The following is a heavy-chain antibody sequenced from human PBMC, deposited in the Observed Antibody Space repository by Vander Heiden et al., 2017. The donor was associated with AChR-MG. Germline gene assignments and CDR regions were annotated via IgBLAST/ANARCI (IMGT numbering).Heavy chain of an antibody. CDR2: FDPEDGET. J-gene: IGHJ4*02. D-gene: IGHD3-9*01. Sequence: QVQLVQSGAEVKKPGASVKVSCKVSGYTLTELSMQRVRQAPGKGLEWMGGFDPEDGETIYAQKFQGRVTMTEDTSTDTAYMELSSLRSEDTAVYYCATSQYYDILTGFYKFDYWGQGTLVTVSS. CDR3: ATSQYYDILTGFYKFDY. V-gene: IGHV1-24*01. CDR1: GYTLTELS.